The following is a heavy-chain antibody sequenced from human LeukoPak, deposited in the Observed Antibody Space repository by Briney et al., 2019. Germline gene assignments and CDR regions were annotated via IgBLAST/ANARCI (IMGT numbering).Heavy chain of an antibody. D-gene: IGHD3/OR15-3a*01. V-gene: IGHV4-39*07. J-gene: IGHJ6*03. CDR3: ARGKGGLGRGYYYMDV. CDR1: NGSISSSSYY. Sequence: SETLSLTCTVSNGSISSSSYYWSWIRQPPGKGLEWIGSIYYSGTTYYNPSLKSRVTIALDTSKNQFCVRLRRVAPAASAQYYGARGKGGLGRGYYYMDVWGKGTTVTVSS. CDR2: IYYSGTT.